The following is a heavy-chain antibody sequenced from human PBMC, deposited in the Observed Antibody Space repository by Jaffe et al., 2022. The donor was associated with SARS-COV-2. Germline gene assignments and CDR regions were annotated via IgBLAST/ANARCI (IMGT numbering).Heavy chain of an antibody. CDR3: ARIFPEYSSSWYNYYYYYMDV. D-gene: IGHD6-13*01. J-gene: IGHJ6*03. CDR1: GFSLSNARMG. CDR2: IFSNDEK. V-gene: IGHV2-26*01. Sequence: QVTLKESGPVLVKPTETLTLTCTVSGFSLSNARMGVSWIRQPPGKALEWLAHIFSNDEKSYSTSLKSRLTISKDTSKSQVVLTMTNMDPVDTATYYCARIFPEYSSSWYNYYYYYMDVWGKGTTVTVSS.